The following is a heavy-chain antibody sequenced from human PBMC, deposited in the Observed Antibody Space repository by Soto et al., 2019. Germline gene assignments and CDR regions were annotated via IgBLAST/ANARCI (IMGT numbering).Heavy chain of an antibody. D-gene: IGHD3-3*01. CDR1: DGYIRSGGYY. V-gene: IGHV4-31*03. CDR2: IYYSGST. Sequence: TRSLTHTVSDGYIRSGGYYLSWNRQHPGKGLEWIGYIYYSGSTYYNPSLKSRVTISVDTSKNQFSLKLSSVTAADTAVYYCARAQDLWGDGMDVCGQGTTVT. CDR3: ARAQDLWGDGMDV. J-gene: IGHJ6*02.